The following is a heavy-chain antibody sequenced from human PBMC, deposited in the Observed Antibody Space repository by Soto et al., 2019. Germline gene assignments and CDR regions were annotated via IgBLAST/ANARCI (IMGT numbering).Heavy chain of an antibody. CDR2: TSYDGSNN. CDR3: ARWGTTGGLDV. D-gene: IGHD3-16*01. Sequence: QVQLVESGGGVVQPGTSLRLSCVGSGFTFRSYVIHWVRQAPGKGLEWVALTSYDGSNNFYGDSVKGRFTISRDNSRNTVELQMDSLRLEEPALYYCARWGTTGGLDVWGQGTLVSVSS. CDR1: GFTFRSYV. V-gene: IGHV3-33*05. J-gene: IGHJ4*02.